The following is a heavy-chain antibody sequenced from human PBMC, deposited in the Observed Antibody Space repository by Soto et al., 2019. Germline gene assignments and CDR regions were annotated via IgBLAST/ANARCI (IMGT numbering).Heavy chain of an antibody. J-gene: IGHJ4*02. D-gene: IGHD6-13*01. Sequence: GGSLRLSCAASGFTFSSYAMSWVRQAPGKGLEWVSAISGSGGSTYYADSVKGRFTISRDNSKNTLYLQMNSLRAEDTAVYYCAKDRRRSSSWYGDFDYWGQGTLVTVSS. CDR2: ISGSGGST. CDR3: AKDRRRSSSWYGDFDY. V-gene: IGHV3-23*01. CDR1: GFTFSSYA.